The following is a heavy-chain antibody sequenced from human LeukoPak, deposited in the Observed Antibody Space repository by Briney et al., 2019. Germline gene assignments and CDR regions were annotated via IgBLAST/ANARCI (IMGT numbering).Heavy chain of an antibody. CDR3: ANLDTSYYYYYYMDV. V-gene: IGHV3-20*04. CDR1: GFAFDDYG. Sequence: GGSLRLSCAASGFAFDDYGMSWVRQAPGKGLEWVSGINWNGGSTGYADSVKGRFTISRDNAKSSLYLQMNSLRAEDTAVYYCANLDTSYYYYYYMDVWGKGTTVTVSS. CDR2: INWNGGST. D-gene: IGHD2-2*02. J-gene: IGHJ6*03.